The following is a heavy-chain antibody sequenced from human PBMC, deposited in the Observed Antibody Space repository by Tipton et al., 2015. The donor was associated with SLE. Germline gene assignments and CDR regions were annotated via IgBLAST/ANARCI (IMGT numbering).Heavy chain of an antibody. CDR1: GGSMRSGSYY. J-gene: IGHJ4*02. Sequence: TLSLTCTVSGGSMRSGSYYWTWIRQPAGKGLEWIGNIYNSGTSHYSLYQRGRVTISLDSSKNQFSLRLSSVTAADTAVYFCARVRRSYYSDYSFDYWGPGTLVTVSS. CDR3: ARVRRSYYSDYSFDY. V-gene: IGHV4-61*09. D-gene: IGHD3-10*01. CDR2: IYNSGTS.